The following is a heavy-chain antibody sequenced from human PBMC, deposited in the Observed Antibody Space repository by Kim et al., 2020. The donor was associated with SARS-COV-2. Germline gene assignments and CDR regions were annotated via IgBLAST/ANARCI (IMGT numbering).Heavy chain of an antibody. J-gene: IGHJ6*02. CDR1: GFTFDDYA. Sequence: GGSLRLSCAASGFTFDDYAMHWVRQAPGKGLEWVSGISWNSGSIGYEDSVKGRFTISRDNAKNSLYLQMNSLRAEDTALYYCAKDPGIAVAGQHYYYGMDVWGQGTTVTVSS. V-gene: IGHV3-9*01. CDR3: AKDPGIAVAGQHYYYGMDV. CDR2: ISWNSGSI. D-gene: IGHD6-19*01.